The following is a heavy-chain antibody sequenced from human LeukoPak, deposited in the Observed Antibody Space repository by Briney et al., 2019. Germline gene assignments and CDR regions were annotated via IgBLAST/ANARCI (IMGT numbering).Heavy chain of an antibody. Sequence: PGGSLRLSCAASGFTFSSYAMSWVRQAPGKGLEWVAVISYDGSNKYYADSVKGRFTISRDNSKNTLYLQMNSLRAEDTAVYYCAKELHYTADYWGQGTLVTVSS. D-gene: IGHD4-11*01. CDR3: AKELHYTADY. V-gene: IGHV3-30*18. CDR2: ISYDGSNK. CDR1: GFTFSSYA. J-gene: IGHJ4*02.